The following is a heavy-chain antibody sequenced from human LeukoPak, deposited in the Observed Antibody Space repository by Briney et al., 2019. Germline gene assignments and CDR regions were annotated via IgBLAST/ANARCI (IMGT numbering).Heavy chain of an antibody. CDR2: IYYSRST. D-gene: IGHD3-9*01. V-gene: IGHV4-59*01. CDR3: AIGPRGDSFEYNWFDP. CDR1: GASISNYY. J-gene: IGHJ5*02. Sequence: SETLSLTCTVSGASISNYYWSWIRQPPGKGLEWIGYIYYSRSTNNNPSLKSRVTISVDTSKNQFSLKLSSVTPADTAVYYCAIGPRGDSFEYNWFDPWGQGTRVTVSS.